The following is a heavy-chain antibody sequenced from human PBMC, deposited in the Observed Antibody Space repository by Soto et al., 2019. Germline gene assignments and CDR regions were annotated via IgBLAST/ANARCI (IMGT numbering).Heavy chain of an antibody. V-gene: IGHV3-43*01. CDR3: AKDRGQLGYYYYGMDV. J-gene: IGHJ6*04. CDR2: ISWDGGST. D-gene: IGHD6-13*01. CDR1: GFTFDDYT. Sequence: GGSLRLSCAASGFTFDDYTMHWVRQAPGKGLEWVSLISWDGGSTYYADSVKGRFTISRDNSKNSLYLQVNSLRTEDTALYYCAKDRGQLGYYYYGMDVWGKGTRVTVSS.